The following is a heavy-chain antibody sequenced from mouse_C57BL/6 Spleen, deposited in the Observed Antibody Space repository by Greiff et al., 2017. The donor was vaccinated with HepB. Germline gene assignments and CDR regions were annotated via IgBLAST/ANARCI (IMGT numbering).Heavy chain of an antibody. CDR1: GFTFSSYG. Sequence: EVQVVESGGDLVKPGGSLKLSCAASGFTFSSYGMSWVRQTPDKRLEWVATISSGGSYTYYPDSVKGRFTISRDNAKNTLYLQMSSLKSEDTAMYYCARVCKKSYDCYYFDYWGQGTTLTVSS. CDR2: ISSGGSYT. CDR3: ARVCKKSYDCYYFDY. V-gene: IGHV5-6*01. D-gene: IGHD2-4*01. J-gene: IGHJ2*01.